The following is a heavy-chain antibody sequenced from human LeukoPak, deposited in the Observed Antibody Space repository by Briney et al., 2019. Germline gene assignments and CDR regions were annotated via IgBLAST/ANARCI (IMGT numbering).Heavy chain of an antibody. CDR1: GFTFRSHA. Sequence: GGSLRLSCVGSGFTFRSHAMSWVRQAPGKGLEWVSTISNSGDATYYADSVKGRFTISRDNSKNTLYLQMNSLRAEDTAVYYCAKAPLYKKYFDYWGQGTLVTVSS. J-gene: IGHJ4*02. D-gene: IGHD1-1*01. CDR2: ISNSGDAT. CDR3: AKAPLYKKYFDY. V-gene: IGHV3-23*01.